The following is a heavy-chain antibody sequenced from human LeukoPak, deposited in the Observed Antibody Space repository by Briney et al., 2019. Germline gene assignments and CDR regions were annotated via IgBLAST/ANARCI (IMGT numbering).Heavy chain of an antibody. CDR2: VVLSGGT. V-gene: IGHV4-4*02. D-gene: IGHD2-2*02. CDR3: ARAYTSWSFDY. CDR1: GDSIRSSQW. J-gene: IGHJ4*02. Sequence: SGTLSLTCTVSGDSIRSSQWWSWVRQPPGKGLEWIGEVVLSGGTNYNPSFKSRVTISVDTSKNQFSLKLSSVTAADTAVYYCARAYTSWSFDYWGQGTLVTVSS.